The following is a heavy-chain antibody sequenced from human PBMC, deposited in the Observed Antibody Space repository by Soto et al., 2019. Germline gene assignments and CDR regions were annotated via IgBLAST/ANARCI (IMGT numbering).Heavy chain of an antibody. V-gene: IGHV1-18*01. Sequence: QIQLVQSGADVKKPGASVKVSCRASGYSFANNGITWVRQAPGQGLEWMGWISGYNGNTKYAQSVQDRVTMTTDTSTSTAYMELRRLRSDDTAVYYCAKSHGSGRADFWGQGTLVTVSS. J-gene: IGHJ4*02. CDR3: AKSHGSGRADF. CDR2: ISGYNGNT. CDR1: GYSFANNG. D-gene: IGHD3-10*01.